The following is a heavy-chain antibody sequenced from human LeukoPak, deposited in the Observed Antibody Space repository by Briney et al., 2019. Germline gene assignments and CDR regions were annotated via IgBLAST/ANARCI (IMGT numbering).Heavy chain of an antibody. Sequence: GGSLRLSCAASGFTFSSYAMHWVRQAPGKALEWVAHMSYDGSNKYYADSVKGRFTISRDNSKNTLYLQMNSLRTKDTAVYYCARGYYDSSGHFHFDYWGQGTLVTVSS. CDR1: GFTFSSYA. CDR2: MSYDGSNK. CDR3: ARGYYDSSGHFHFDY. J-gene: IGHJ4*02. V-gene: IGHV3-30-3*01. D-gene: IGHD3-22*01.